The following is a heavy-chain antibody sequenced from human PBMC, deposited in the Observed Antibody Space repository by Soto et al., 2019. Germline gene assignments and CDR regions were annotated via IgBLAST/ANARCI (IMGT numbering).Heavy chain of an antibody. CDR3: ARTLDYDYGDLTEDY. CDR2: IWYDGSIK. D-gene: IGHD4-17*01. V-gene: IGHV3-33*01. Sequence: QGQLVESGGGVVQPGRSLRLSCAASGFTFSRYGMHWVRQAPGKGLEWVAVIWYDGSIKNYADSVKGRFTISRDNSKNTLYLQINSLRAEDTAVYYCARTLDYDYGDLTEDYWGQGTLVTVSS. CDR1: GFTFSRYG. J-gene: IGHJ4*02.